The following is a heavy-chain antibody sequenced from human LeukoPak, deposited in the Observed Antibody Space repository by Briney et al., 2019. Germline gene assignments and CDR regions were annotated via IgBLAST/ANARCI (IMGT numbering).Heavy chain of an antibody. CDR3: ARDQAYCSIITCPLDY. Sequence: ASVKVSCEASGYTFTSCGISWVRQAPGQGLEWMGWISTYNGNTNYAQKLRGRVTMTTDTSTSTAYMELRSLRSDNTAVYYCARDQAYCSIITCPLDYWGQGTLVTVSS. J-gene: IGHJ4*02. V-gene: IGHV1-18*01. CDR1: GYTFTSCG. D-gene: IGHD2-2*01. CDR2: ISTYNGNT.